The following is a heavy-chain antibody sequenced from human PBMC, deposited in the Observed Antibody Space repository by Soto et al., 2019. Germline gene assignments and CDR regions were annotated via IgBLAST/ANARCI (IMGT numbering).Heavy chain of an antibody. J-gene: IGHJ5*02. Sequence: SETLSLTCTVTGGSISTFLWNWIRQPPGKGLEWIGSIYYSGSTNYNPSINSRDTISVDTSKNQFSLKLNSVTAADTAVYYCARGRIIGPWGRGALVTVS. CDR3: ARGRIIGP. CDR1: GGSISTFL. V-gene: IGHV4-59*01. CDR2: IYYSGST. D-gene: IGHD2-15*01.